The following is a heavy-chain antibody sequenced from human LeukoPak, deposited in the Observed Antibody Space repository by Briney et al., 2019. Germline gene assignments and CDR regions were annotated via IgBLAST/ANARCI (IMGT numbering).Heavy chain of an antibody. V-gene: IGHV3-30*04. CDR2: IRYDGTNE. Sequence: PGRSLRLSCAASGFAFSSYAMHWVRQAPGKGLEWVAFIRYDGTNEYSADSVKGRFTISRDNSKNTLYLQVNSLRAEDTAVYFCAKNTVEMATIDAFDVWGQGTMVTVSS. J-gene: IGHJ3*01. D-gene: IGHD5-24*01. CDR3: AKNTVEMATIDAFDV. CDR1: GFAFSSYA.